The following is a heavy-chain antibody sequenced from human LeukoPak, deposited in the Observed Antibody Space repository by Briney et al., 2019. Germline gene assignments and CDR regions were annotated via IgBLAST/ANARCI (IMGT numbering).Heavy chain of an antibody. J-gene: IGHJ6*02. Sequence: PSETLSLTCTVSGGXISTYYCSWIRQPPGKKLEWIGHVYNSGSTNYNPSLKSRVTISMDTSKNQFSLQVSTVTAADTAVYYCARGSGRYYFYGIDVWGQGTTVTVSS. CDR2: VYNSGST. D-gene: IGHD7-27*01. CDR1: GGXISTYY. V-gene: IGHV4-59*01. CDR3: ARGSGRYYFYGIDV.